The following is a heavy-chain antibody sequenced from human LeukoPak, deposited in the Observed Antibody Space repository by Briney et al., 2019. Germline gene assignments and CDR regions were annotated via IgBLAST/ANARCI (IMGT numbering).Heavy chain of an antibody. CDR3: ARANFLYCSSSTCLFDY. D-gene: IGHD2-2*01. CDR2: INPNDGDT. V-gene: IGHV1-2*02. Sequence: ASVKVSCKASGYTFTDYYMHWARQAPGQGFEWMGWINPNDGDTNYAQKFQGRVTMTRDTSISTAHMEVSKLRSDDTAVYYCARANFLYCSSSTCLFDYWGQGTLVTVSS. CDR1: GYTFTDYY. J-gene: IGHJ4*02.